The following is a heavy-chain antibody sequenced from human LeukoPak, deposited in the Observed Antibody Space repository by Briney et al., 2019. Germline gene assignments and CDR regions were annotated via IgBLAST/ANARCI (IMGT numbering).Heavy chain of an antibody. J-gene: IGHJ6*02. D-gene: IGHD2-21*01. Sequence: PGGSLRLSCAVAGLTASHNVNNAMSWVRHAPGKGLEWVSGITTSGSTYYADSVQGRFTISRENSKNTLYLHMDSLRAEDTAVYYCAKAPVWNYNYGLDVWGQGTTVTVSS. CDR3: AKAPVWNYNYGLDV. CDR1: GLTASHNVNNA. CDR2: ITTSGST. V-gene: IGHV3-23*01.